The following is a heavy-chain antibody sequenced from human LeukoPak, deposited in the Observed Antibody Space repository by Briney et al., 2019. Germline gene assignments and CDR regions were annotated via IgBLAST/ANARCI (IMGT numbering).Heavy chain of an antibody. CDR2: MNPNSGNT. CDR3: ARGQFSSSWP. J-gene: IGHJ5*02. D-gene: IGHD6-13*01. CDR1: GYTFTGYY. V-gene: IGHV1-8*02. Sequence: ASVKVSCKASGYTFTGYYMHWVRQATGQGLEWMGWMNPNSGNTGYAQKFQGRVTMTRNTSISTAYMELSSLRSEDTAVYYCARGQFSSSWPWGQGTLVTVSS.